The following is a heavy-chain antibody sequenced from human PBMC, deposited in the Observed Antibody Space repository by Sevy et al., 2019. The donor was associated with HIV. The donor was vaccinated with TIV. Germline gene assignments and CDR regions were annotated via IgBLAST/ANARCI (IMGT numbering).Heavy chain of an antibody. CDR1: GYSFGSHW. CDR2: IYPSDSET. D-gene: IGHD2-21*02. CDR3: ARQKRSADFLDY. Sequence: GESLKISCMASGYSFGSHWIGWVRQKPGKGLEWVGIIYPSDSETTYSRSFQGQVTISADKSINTAYLQWSSLKASDSAMYYCARQKRSADFLDYWGQGPLVTVSS. J-gene: IGHJ4*02. V-gene: IGHV5-51*01.